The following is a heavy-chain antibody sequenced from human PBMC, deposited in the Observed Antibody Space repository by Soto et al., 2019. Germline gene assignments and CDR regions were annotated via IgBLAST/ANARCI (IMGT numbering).Heavy chain of an antibody. CDR3: ARDELFQTTFWHY. Sequence: QVQLVQSGAEVKKPGASVKVSCKASGYTFTGYYIHWVRQAPGQGLEWMGWINPNSGGTKYAQKFQGRVTMTRDTSISTAYVDLSRLDSDDTAVYYCARDELFQTTFWHYWGQGTLVTVSS. J-gene: IGHJ4*02. V-gene: IGHV1-2*02. CDR1: GYTFTGYY. CDR2: INPNSGGT. D-gene: IGHD3-3*01.